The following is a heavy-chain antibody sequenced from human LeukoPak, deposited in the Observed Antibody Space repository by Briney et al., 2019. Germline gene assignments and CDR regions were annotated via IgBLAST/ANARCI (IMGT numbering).Heavy chain of an antibody. D-gene: IGHD2-2*01. V-gene: IGHV1-46*01. CDR1: GYTFSSYY. J-gene: IGHJ5*02. CDR3: ARERAYCSSTSCRGKSDRFDP. CDR2: INPSGGST. Sequence: ASVKVSCKASGYTFSSYYMHWVRQAPGQGLEWMGIINPSGGSTSYAQKFQGRVTMTRDTSTSTVYMDLSSLRSEDTAVYYCARERAYCSSTSCRGKSDRFDPWGQGTLVTVSS.